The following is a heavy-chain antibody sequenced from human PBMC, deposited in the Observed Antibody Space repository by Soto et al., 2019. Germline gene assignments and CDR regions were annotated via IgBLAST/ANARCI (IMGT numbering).Heavy chain of an antibody. J-gene: IGHJ2*01. V-gene: IGHV3-33*01. Sequence: QVQLVESGGGVVQPGRSLRLSCAASGFTFSSYGMHWVRQAPGKGLEWVAVIWYDGSNKYYADSVKGRFTISRDNSKNTLYLQMNSLRAEDTAVYYCARDPYYDSSGYYVYGWYFDLWGRGTLVTVSS. D-gene: IGHD3-22*01. CDR2: IWYDGSNK. CDR1: GFTFSSYG. CDR3: ARDPYYDSSGYYVYGWYFDL.